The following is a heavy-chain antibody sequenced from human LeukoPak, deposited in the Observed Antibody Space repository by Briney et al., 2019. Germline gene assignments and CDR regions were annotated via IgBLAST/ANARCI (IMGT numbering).Heavy chain of an antibody. Sequence: SETLSLTCTVSGGSISSGGYYWSWIRQHPGKGLEWIGYMYYSGSTYHNPSLKSRVTISVDASKNQFSLKLSSVTAADTAVYYCARHFTGPGTYTPYFGMDVWGQGTTVTVSS. CDR1: GGSISSGGYY. CDR2: MYYSGST. V-gene: IGHV4-31*03. J-gene: IGHJ6*02. CDR3: ARHFTGPGTYTPYFGMDV. D-gene: IGHD3-3*02.